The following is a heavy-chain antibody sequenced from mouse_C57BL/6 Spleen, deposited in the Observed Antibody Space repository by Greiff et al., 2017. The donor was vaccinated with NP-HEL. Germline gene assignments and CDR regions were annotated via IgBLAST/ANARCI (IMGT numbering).Heavy chain of an antibody. CDR1: GYAFSSSW. CDR2: IYPGDGDT. J-gene: IGHJ1*03. Sequence: QVQLQQSGPELVKPGASVKISCKASGYAFSSSWMNWVKQRPGKGLEWIGRIYPGDGDTNYNGKFKGKATLTADHSSSTAYMQLSSLPSEASAVYFCARSWEGYFDVWGTGTTVTVAS. D-gene: IGHD4-1*01. V-gene: IGHV1-82*01. CDR3: ARSWEGYFDV.